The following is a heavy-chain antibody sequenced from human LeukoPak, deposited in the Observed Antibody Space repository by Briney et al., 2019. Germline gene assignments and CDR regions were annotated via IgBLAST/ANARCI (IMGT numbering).Heavy chain of an antibody. CDR1: GFTFSSYS. V-gene: IGHV3-21*01. CDR3: AREPIAAAVRFDY. Sequence: GGSLRLSCAASGFTFSSYSMNWVRQAPGKGLEWVSSISSSSSYIYYADSVKGRFTISRDNAKNSLYLQMNSLRAEDTAVYHCAREPIAAAVRFDYWGQGTLVTVSS. CDR2: ISSSSSYI. D-gene: IGHD6-13*01. J-gene: IGHJ4*02.